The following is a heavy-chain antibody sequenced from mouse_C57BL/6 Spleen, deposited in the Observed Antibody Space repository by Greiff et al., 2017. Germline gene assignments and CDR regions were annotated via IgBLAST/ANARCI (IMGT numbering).Heavy chain of an antibody. CDR2: IDPSDSYT. CDR1: GYTFTSYW. Sequence: VQLQQPGAELVKPGASVKLSCKASGYTFTSYWMQWVKQRPGQGLEWIGEIDPSDSYTNYNQKFKGKATLTVDTSSSTAYGQVSRLTSEDSAVYDGARGGNYGYAMDYWGQGTSVTVSS. D-gene: IGHD2-1*01. J-gene: IGHJ4*01. V-gene: IGHV1-50*01. CDR3: ARGGNYGYAMDY.